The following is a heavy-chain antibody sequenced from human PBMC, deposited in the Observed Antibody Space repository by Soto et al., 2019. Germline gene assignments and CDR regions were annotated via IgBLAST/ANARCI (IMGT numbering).Heavy chain of an antibody. CDR3: ARGGTPIDY. CDR2: ISAYNGNT. D-gene: IGHD3-16*01. Sequence: QVQLVQSGAEVKKPGASVKVSCKASGYTFTNFGISWVRQAPGQGLEWMGWISAYNGNTNYAQKFQGRVTMTTDTSTSTAYMEVRSLRFDDSAAYCWARGGTPIDYWGQGTLVTVSS. J-gene: IGHJ4*02. V-gene: IGHV1-18*01. CDR1: GYTFTNFG.